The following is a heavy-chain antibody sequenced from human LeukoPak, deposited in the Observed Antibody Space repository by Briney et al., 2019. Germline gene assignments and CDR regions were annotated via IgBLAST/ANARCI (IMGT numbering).Heavy chain of an antibody. D-gene: IGHD1-26*01. Sequence: PGGSLRLSCAASGFTFSSYAMSWVRQAPGKGLEWVSAISGSGGSTYYADSVKGWSTISRDNSKNTLYLQMNSLRAEDTAVYYCAKNSEDLGGYFDYWGQGTLVTVSS. J-gene: IGHJ4*02. V-gene: IGHV3-23*01. CDR2: ISGSGGST. CDR3: AKNSEDLGGYFDY. CDR1: GFTFSSYA.